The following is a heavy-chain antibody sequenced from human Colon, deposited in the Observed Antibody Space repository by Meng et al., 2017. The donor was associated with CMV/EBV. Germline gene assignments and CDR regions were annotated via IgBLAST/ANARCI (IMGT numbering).Heavy chain of an antibody. CDR2: INPISGGT. CDR3: ARELDSGGFDY. CDR1: GYTFNAYY. J-gene: IGHJ4*02. Sequence: SCKASGYTFNAYYIHWVRQAPGQGLEWMGRINPISGGTNYAQKFQGRVTLTRDTSITTDYKELSSLTSDDTAVYYCARELDSGGFDYWGQGTLVTVSS. D-gene: IGHD1-26*01. V-gene: IGHV1-2*06.